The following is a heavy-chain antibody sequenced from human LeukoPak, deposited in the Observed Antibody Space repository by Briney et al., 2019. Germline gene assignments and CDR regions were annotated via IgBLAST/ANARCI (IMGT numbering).Heavy chain of an antibody. J-gene: IGHJ3*02. D-gene: IGHD3-10*01. CDR2: IWYDGSNK. CDR1: GFTFSSYG. V-gene: IGHV3-33*06. Sequence: GGSLRLSCAASGFTFSSYGMHRVRQAPGKGLEWVAVIWYDGSNKYYADSVKGRFTIPRDNSKNTLYLQMNSLRAEDTAVYYCAKADYYGSGSYLPDIWGQGTMVTVSS. CDR3: AKADYYGSGSYLPDI.